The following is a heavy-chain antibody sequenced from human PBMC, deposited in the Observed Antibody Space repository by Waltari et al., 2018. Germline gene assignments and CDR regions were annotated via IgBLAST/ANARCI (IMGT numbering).Heavy chain of an antibody. CDR3: ARSSGYYSFSY. Sequence: QVQMQESGPGLVKPSETLSLNCDVSGYSISGYFWGWIRQPPGKGLEWIGRIFHSGKTYYNPSLKSRVTLSVDTSKNQISLKLSSVTAADTAVYYCARSSGYYSFSYWGQGTLVTVSS. CDR1: GYSISGYF. V-gene: IGHV4-38-2*01. CDR2: IFHSGKT. D-gene: IGHD3-22*01. J-gene: IGHJ4*02.